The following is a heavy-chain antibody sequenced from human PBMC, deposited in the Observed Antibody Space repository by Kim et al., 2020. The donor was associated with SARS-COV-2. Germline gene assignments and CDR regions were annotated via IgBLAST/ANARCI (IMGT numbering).Heavy chain of an antibody. Sequence: YAQKFQGRVTMTRDTALNKDYMELSTLRSDDTAVYYCARVSAGAVAYRHWGQGTLVTVSS. V-gene: IGHV1-2*02. D-gene: IGHD6-19*01. J-gene: IGHJ4*02. CDR3: ARVSAGAVAYRH.